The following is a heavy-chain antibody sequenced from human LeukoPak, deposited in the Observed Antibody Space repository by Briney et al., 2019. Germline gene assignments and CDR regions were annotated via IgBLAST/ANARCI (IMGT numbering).Heavy chain of an antibody. CDR1: GGSTSSYY. J-gene: IGHJ5*02. D-gene: IGHD2-2*01. CDR3: ARGHLGAYCSSTSCYSSYWFDP. Sequence: PSETLSLTCTVSGGSTSSYYWSWIRQPPGKGLEWIGYIYYSGSTNYNPSLKSRVTISVDTSKNQFSLKLSSVTAADTAVYYCARGHLGAYCSSTSCYSSYWFDPWGQGTLVTVSS. V-gene: IGHV4-59*01. CDR2: IYYSGST.